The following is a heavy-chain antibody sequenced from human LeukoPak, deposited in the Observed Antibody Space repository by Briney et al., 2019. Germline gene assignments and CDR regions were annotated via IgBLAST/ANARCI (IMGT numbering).Heavy chain of an antibody. J-gene: IGHJ4*02. V-gene: IGHV4-39*01. D-gene: IGHD2-15*01. CDR1: GDSVSNDKYY. CDR3: ARLGWWDS. CDR2: NYYSGST. Sequence: SETLSLTCTVSGDSVSNDKYYWGWTRQPPGKGLEWIGSNYYSGSTYYNPSLNSRVTISVDTSKNQFSLKLSSVTAADTAVYYCARLGWWDSWGQGTLVTVSS.